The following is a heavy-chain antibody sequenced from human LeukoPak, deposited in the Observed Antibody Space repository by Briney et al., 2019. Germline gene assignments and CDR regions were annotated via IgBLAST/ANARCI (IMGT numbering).Heavy chain of an antibody. J-gene: IGHJ4*02. V-gene: IGHV1-46*01. CDR1: GYTFTSYY. Sequence: ASVKVSCKASGYTFTSYYMHWVRQSPGQGLEGMGIINPSGGSTSYAQKSQGRVTMTGDTSTSTVYMELSSLRSEDTAVYYCAREGAGPWRYSDYWGQGTLVTVSS. CDR3: AREGAGPWRYSDY. CDR2: INPSGGST.